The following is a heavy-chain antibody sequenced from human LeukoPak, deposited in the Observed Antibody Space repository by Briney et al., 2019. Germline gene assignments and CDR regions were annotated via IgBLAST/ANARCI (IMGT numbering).Heavy chain of an antibody. D-gene: IGHD5-18*01. Sequence: PSETLSLTCTVSGGSISSYYWSWIRQPPGKGLECIGYIYYSGSTNYNPSLKSRVTISVDTSKNQFSLKLSSVTAADTAVYYCARLKGRGYSYGPFDYWGRGTLVTVSS. V-gene: IGHV4-59*01. J-gene: IGHJ4*02. CDR2: IYYSGST. CDR1: GGSISSYY. CDR3: ARLKGRGYSYGPFDY.